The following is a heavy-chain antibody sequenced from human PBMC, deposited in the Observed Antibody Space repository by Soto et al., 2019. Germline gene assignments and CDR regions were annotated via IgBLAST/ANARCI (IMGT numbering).Heavy chain of an antibody. CDR2: IIPIFGTP. Sequence: QVQLVQSGAEVKKPGSSLKVSCKASGGTFTNYAFSWVLQAPGKGPAWMGGIIPIFGTPDYAQKFQGRVIITADESTTTVSMELNSLRSDDTAVYYCARERSVGYCITTTCPKPFYYYAMDVWGQGTTVTVS. CDR3: ARERSVGYCITTTCPKPFYYYAMDV. CDR1: GGTFTNYA. J-gene: IGHJ6*02. V-gene: IGHV1-69*12. D-gene: IGHD2-2*01.